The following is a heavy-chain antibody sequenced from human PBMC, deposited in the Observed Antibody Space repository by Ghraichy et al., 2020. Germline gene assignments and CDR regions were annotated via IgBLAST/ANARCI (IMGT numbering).Heavy chain of an antibody. D-gene: IGHD5-12*01. CDR3: AKDRNIVDTISPNAFDI. Sequence: GGSLRLSCAASGFTFSSYAMNWVRQAPGKGLEWVSLISGSGGSTYYADSVKGRFTISRDNSKNTLYLQMNSLRAEDTAVYYCAKDRNIVDTISPNAFDIWGQGTMVTVSS. V-gene: IGHV3-23*01. CDR2: ISGSGGST. J-gene: IGHJ3*02. CDR1: GFTFSSYA.